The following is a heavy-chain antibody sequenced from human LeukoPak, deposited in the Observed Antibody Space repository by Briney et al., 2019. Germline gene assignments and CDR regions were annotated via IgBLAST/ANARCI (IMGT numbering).Heavy chain of an antibody. CDR3: ARGAAGVVGLSWFDP. V-gene: IGHV1-46*01. CDR1: GYTFTSYY. CDR2: INPSGGST. J-gene: IGHJ5*02. Sequence: ASVKVSCKASGYTFTSYYMHWVRQAPGQGLEWMGIINPSGGSTSYAQKFQGRVTMTRHMSTSTVYMELSSLRSEDTAVYYCARGAAGVVGLSWFDPWGQGTLVTVSS. D-gene: IGHD6-13*01.